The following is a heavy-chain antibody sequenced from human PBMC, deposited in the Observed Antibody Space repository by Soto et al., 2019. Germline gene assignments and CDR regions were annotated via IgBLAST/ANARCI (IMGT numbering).Heavy chain of an antibody. D-gene: IGHD6-19*01. Sequence: ASVKVSGKASGYTFTIYCISCVRQAPGQGLEWRGWSSAYKGNTNYAQKLQGRVTRTTYTSTSTAYMELRSLRSDDTAVYYCARDVLWAGTDNWFDPWGQGTLVTVAS. CDR1: GYTFTIYC. J-gene: IGHJ5*02. CDR2: SSAYKGNT. V-gene: IGHV1-18*01. CDR3: ARDVLWAGTDNWFDP.